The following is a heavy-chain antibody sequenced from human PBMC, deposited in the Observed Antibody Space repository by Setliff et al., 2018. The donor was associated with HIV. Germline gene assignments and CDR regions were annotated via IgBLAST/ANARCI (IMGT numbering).Heavy chain of an antibody. D-gene: IGHD6-13*01. V-gene: IGHV3-48*03. CDR2: ISSSGNTI. CDR3: ARDCRVGWVFTYGMDV. CDR1: GFSFSSYE. J-gene: IGHJ6*02. Sequence: GGSLRLSCAASGFSFSSYEMNWVRQAPGKGLEWISYISSSGNTIYYADSVKGRFTTSRDNAKNSLYLQMSSLRAEDTAVYYCARDCRVGWVFTYGMDVWGQGTLVTVSS.